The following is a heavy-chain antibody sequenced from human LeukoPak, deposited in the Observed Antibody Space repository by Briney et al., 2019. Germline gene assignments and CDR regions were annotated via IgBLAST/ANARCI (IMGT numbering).Heavy chain of an antibody. D-gene: IGHD3-3*01. Sequence: SETLSLTCAVYGGSFSGYYWTWIRQPPGKGLDWIGEIDHRGSTNYNPSLESRVTISVDTSKNQFSLNLTSVTAADTAEYYCARSDYYRAWFDPWGRGTLVTVSS. J-gene: IGHJ5*02. V-gene: IGHV4-34*01. CDR1: GGSFSGYY. CDR3: ARSDYYRAWFDP. CDR2: IDHRGST.